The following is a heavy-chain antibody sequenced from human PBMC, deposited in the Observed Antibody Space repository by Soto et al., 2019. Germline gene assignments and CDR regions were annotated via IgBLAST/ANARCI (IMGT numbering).Heavy chain of an antibody. Sequence: XGSLRLSCAASGFTFSSYAMHWVRQAPGKGLEWVAVISYDGSNKYYADSVKGRFTISRDNSKNTLYLQMNSLRAEDTAVYYCASGDYGDLSDYWGQGNLVTVSS. J-gene: IGHJ4*02. CDR2: ISYDGSNK. CDR1: GFTFSSYA. D-gene: IGHD4-17*01. V-gene: IGHV3-30-3*01. CDR3: ASGDYGDLSDY.